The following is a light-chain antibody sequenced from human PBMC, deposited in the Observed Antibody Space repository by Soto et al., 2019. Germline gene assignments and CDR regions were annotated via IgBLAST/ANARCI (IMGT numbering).Light chain of an antibody. Sequence: DIQMTQSPSSLSASVIDRVTITCRASQGISAYVAWYQQKPGKVPKLLLYDAFTLQSGVASRFSGSGSGTDFTRTISSLQHEDLAIYHCQQYYSAPLTVGGGTKWEI. V-gene: IGKV1-27*01. CDR3: QQYYSAPLT. J-gene: IGKJ4*01. CDR1: QGISAY. CDR2: DAF.